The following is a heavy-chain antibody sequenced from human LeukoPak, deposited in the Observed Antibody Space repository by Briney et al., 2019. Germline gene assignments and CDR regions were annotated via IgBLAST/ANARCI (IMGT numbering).Heavy chain of an antibody. D-gene: IGHD2-15*01. CDR1: GYTFTSYD. V-gene: IGHV1-2*02. Sequence: GASVKVSCKASGYTFTSYDINWVRQAPGQGLEWMGWINPNSGGTNYAQKFQGRVTMTRDTSISTAYMELSRLRSDDTAVYYCASLDGYCSGGSCYPIDYWGQGTLVTVSS. CDR2: INPNSGGT. J-gene: IGHJ4*02. CDR3: ASLDGYCSGGSCYPIDY.